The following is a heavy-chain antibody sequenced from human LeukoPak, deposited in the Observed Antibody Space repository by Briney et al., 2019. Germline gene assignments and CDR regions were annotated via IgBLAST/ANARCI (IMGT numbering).Heavy chain of an antibody. CDR2: IRASGGST. CDR3: AKDQIGVLPDAFDI. D-gene: IGHD3-10*01. V-gene: IGHV3-23*01. CDR1: GFTFSDYA. J-gene: IGHJ3*02. Sequence: GGSLRLSCAASGFTFSDYAMSWVRQAPGKGLEWVSSIRASGGSTFYADSVKGRFTISRDNSENTLLLQMNSLRADDAAVYYCAKDQIGVLPDAFDIWGQGTMVSVSS.